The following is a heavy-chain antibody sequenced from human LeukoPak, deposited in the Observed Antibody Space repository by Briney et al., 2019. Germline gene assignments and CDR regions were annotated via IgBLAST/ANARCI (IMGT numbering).Heavy chain of an antibody. Sequence: ASVVLYRKGSGYTFITYYMHWVRQAPGQGLEWMGIINPSGGSTSYAQKFQGRATMTGDTSTSTVYMELSSLRSEDTAVYYCARSRLVLDYWGQG. CDR2: INPSGGST. CDR3: ARSRLVLDY. CDR1: GYTFITYY. J-gene: IGHJ4*02. D-gene: IGHD2-21*02. V-gene: IGHV1-46*01.